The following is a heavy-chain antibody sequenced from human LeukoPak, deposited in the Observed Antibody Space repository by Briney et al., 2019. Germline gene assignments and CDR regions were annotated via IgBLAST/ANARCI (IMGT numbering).Heavy chain of an antibody. CDR3: ARARGSCAGGRCYSEY. Sequence: GVSLRLSCAASGSTFSSYTMNWVRQAPGKGLEWVSSIGSGSSYIYYADSVKGRFSISRDNAKNSLYLQLSSLRVEDTAVYYCARARGSCAGGRCYSEYWGQGTLVTVSS. J-gene: IGHJ4*02. CDR1: GSTFSSYT. V-gene: IGHV3-21*01. CDR2: IGSGSSYI. D-gene: IGHD2-8*02.